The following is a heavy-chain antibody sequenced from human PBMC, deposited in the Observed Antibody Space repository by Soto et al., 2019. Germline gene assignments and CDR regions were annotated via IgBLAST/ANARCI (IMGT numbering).Heavy chain of an antibody. D-gene: IGHD6-19*01. CDR1: GYTFTDYG. V-gene: IGHV1-18*04. Sequence: QVQLVQSGAEVKKPGASVKVSCKASGYTFTDYGISWVRQAPGQGLEWMGWISTYNGNTIYAQKIQGRVTMTTDTSTSTAYVELRSRRSDDTAVYYCAREEGISDWHAFDYWGQGTLVTVSS. CDR3: AREEGISDWHAFDY. J-gene: IGHJ4*02. CDR2: ISTYNGNT.